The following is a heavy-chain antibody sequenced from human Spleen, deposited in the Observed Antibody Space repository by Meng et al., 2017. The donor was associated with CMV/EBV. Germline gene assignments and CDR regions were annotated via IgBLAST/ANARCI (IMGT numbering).Heavy chain of an antibody. CDR2: ISYDGSNK. J-gene: IGHJ3*02. CDR1: GFTFSSYW. Sequence: GGSLRLSCAASGFTFSSYWMSWVRQAPGKGLEWVAIISYDGSNKYYADSVKGRFTISRDNSKNTLYLQMNSLRAEDTAVYYCAREGPAATDAFDIWGQGSMVTVSS. CDR3: AREGPAATDAFDI. D-gene: IGHD2-2*01. V-gene: IGHV3-30-3*01.